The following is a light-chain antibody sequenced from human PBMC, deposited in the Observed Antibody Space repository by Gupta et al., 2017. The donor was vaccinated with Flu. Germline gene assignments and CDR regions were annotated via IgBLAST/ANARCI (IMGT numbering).Light chain of an antibody. V-gene: IGKV3-20*01. CDR2: GAT. CDR1: QSVSKTY. CDR3: QQYGTSPWT. Sequence: EILLTQSPGPMSLSPGERATLSCRASQSVSKTYLAWFQQKPGQAPRLLIHGATSRATGIPDRFSGSGSGTDFTLTVSRLEPEDFAVYYCQQYGTSPWTFGQGTKVEIK. J-gene: IGKJ1*01.